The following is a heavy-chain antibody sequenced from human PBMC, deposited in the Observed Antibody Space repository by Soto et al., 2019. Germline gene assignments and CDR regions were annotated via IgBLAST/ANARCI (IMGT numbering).Heavy chain of an antibody. CDR2: IIPVFGTT. Sequence: SVKVSCKASGSTFSGYPINWVRQAPGEGLEWMGRIIPVFGTTNDAQRFEGRVTFTADESTNTAYMELRGLLSEDTAVYYCARDGGFGELKYWGPGTLVTVSS. V-gene: IGHV1-69*13. D-gene: IGHD3-10*01. CDR1: GSTFSGYP. J-gene: IGHJ4*02. CDR3: ARDGGFGELKY.